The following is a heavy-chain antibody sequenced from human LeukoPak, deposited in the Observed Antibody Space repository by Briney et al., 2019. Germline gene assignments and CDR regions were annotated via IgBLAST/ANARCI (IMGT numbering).Heavy chain of an antibody. Sequence: PGGSLRLSCAASGFTFSSYAMHWVRQAPGKGLEWVAVISYDGSNKYYADSVKGRFTISRDNSKNTLYLQMNSLRAEDTAVYYCARPMNSSGWYQFDAFDIWSQGTMVTVSS. CDR2: ISYDGSNK. J-gene: IGHJ3*02. V-gene: IGHV3-30-3*01. D-gene: IGHD6-19*01. CDR3: ARPMNSSGWYQFDAFDI. CDR1: GFTFSSYA.